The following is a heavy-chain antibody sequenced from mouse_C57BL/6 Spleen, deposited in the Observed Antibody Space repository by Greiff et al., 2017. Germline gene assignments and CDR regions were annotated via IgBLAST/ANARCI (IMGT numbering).Heavy chain of an antibody. CDR3: ARGEEYDYDVLTWFAY. V-gene: IGHV1-81*01. J-gene: IGHJ3*01. Sequence: VQLQESGAELARPGASVSLSCTASGYTFTSYGVSWVKQRTGQGLEWIGEIYPRSGNTYYNEMFKGKATLTADKPYSTAYIALRILTSADSAVDFYARGEEYDYDVLTWFAYWGQGTLVTVSA. CDR2: IYPRSGNT. CDR1: GYTFTSYG. D-gene: IGHD2-4*01.